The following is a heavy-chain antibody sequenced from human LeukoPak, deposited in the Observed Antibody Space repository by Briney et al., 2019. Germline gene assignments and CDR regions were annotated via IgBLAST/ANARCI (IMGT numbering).Heavy chain of an antibody. CDR2: IYHSGST. J-gene: IGHJ3*02. Sequence: PSETLSLTCTVSGYSISSGYYWGWIRQPPGKGLEWIGSIYHSGSTYYNPSLKSRVTISVDTSKNQFSPKLSSVTAADTAVYYCASGQQWLVRSGAFDIWGQGTMVTVSS. CDR1: GYSISSGYY. V-gene: IGHV4-38-2*02. D-gene: IGHD6-19*01. CDR3: ASGQQWLVRSGAFDI.